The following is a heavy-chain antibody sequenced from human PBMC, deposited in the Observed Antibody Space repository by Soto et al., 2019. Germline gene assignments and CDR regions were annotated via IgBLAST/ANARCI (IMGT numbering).Heavy chain of an antibody. V-gene: IGHV1-69*01. D-gene: IGHD3-10*01. Sequence: QVQLVQSGAEVKKPGSSVKVSCKASGGSFSSYGITWARQAPGQGLEWMGGIIPIIGTTKYAQKFQGRVTITADESTTTAYMELSSLISEDTAVYYCARELKEPGSYYYYGLDVWGQGTTVTVSS. CDR2: IIPIIGTT. J-gene: IGHJ6*02. CDR1: GGSFSSYG. CDR3: ARELKEPGSYYYYGLDV.